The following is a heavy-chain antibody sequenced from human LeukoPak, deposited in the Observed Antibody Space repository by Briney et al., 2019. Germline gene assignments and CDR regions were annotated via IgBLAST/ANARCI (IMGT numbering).Heavy chain of an antibody. CDR3: AKDFVVVPGNVNYFDY. CDR1: GFTFSRYW. CDR2: ISGSGGST. Sequence: GGSLRLSCAASGFTFSRYWMSWVRQAPGKGLEWVSAISGSGGSTYYADSVKGRFTVSRDNSKNTLYVQMKSLRAEDTAVYYCAKDFVVVPGNVNYFDYWGQGTLVTVSS. D-gene: IGHD2-21*02. V-gene: IGHV3-23*01. J-gene: IGHJ4*02.